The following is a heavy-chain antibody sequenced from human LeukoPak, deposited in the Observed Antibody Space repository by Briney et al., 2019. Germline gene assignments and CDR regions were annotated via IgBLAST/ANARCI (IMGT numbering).Heavy chain of an antibody. CDR1: GYTFTSYG. Sequence: AASVKVSCKASGYTFTSYGISWVRQAPGQGLEWMGWISAYNGNTSYAQKLQGRVTMTTDTSTSTAYMELRSLRSDDTAVYYCASCSTSCYDAFDIWGQGTMVTVSS. CDR2: ISAYNGNT. D-gene: IGHD2-2*01. V-gene: IGHV1-18*04. CDR3: ASCSTSCYDAFDI. J-gene: IGHJ3*02.